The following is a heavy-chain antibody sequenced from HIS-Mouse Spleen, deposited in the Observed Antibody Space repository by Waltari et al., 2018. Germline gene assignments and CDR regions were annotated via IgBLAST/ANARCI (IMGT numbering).Heavy chain of an antibody. Sequence: QLQLQESGPGLVKPSETLSLTCTVSGGPLSSSSSCWGWIRQPPGKGLEWIGSIYYSGSTYYNPSLKSRVTISVDTSKNQFSLKLSSVTAADTAVYYCAREIPYSSSWYDWYFDLWGRGTLVTVSS. CDR1: GGPLSSSSSC. D-gene: IGHD6-13*01. CDR3: AREIPYSSSWYDWYFDL. CDR2: IYYSGST. J-gene: IGHJ2*01. V-gene: IGHV4-39*07.